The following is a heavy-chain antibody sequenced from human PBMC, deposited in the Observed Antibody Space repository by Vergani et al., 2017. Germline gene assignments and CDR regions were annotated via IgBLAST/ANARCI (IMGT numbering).Heavy chain of an antibody. V-gene: IGHV4-4*03. CDR1: GDSISSNNC. CDR3: ARVDTQVPATSHFYYMDV. CDR2: IFYSGTT. D-gene: IGHD6-25*01. J-gene: IGHJ6*03. Sequence: QVQLQESGPGLVKPPGTLSLTCAVSGDSISSNNCWTWVRQPPGKGLEWIGYIFYSGTTYDNPSLRSRLTISVDTSQNQFSLKLRSVTAADTAVYYCARVDTQVPATSHFYYMDVWGKGTTVGVSS.